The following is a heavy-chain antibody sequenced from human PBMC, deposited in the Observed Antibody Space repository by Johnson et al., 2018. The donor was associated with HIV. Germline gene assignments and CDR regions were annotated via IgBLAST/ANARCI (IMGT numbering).Heavy chain of an antibody. Sequence: VQLVESGGGLAKPGGSLRLSCAASGFTFTNAWMSWVRQAPGKGLEWVGRFKSKTDGGTTDYGAPVKGRFTISRDDSKNTLFLQMNSLRADDTAVYYCARIPGRYCSGGSCVFDAFDIWGQGTMVTVSS. CDR3: ARIPGRYCSGGSCVFDAFDI. J-gene: IGHJ3*02. D-gene: IGHD2-15*01. CDR1: GFTFTNAW. V-gene: IGHV3-15*01. CDR2: FKSKTDGGTT.